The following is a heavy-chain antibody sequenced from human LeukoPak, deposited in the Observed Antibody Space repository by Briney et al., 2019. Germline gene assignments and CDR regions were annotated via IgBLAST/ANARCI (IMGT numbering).Heavy chain of an antibody. D-gene: IGHD3-22*01. J-gene: IGHJ4*02. CDR2: IIPIFGTA. Sequence: SVKVSCKASGGTFSSYAISWVRQAPGQGLEWMGGIIPIFGTANYAQKFQGRVTITADESTSTAYMELSSLRSEDTAVYYCARGPYYYDSSGYYGPPRFDYWGQGTLVTVSS. CDR3: ARGPYYYDSSGYYGPPRFDY. CDR1: GGTFSSYA. V-gene: IGHV1-69*13.